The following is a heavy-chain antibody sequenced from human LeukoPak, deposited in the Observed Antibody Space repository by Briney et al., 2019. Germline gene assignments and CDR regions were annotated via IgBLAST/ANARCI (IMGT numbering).Heavy chain of an antibody. J-gene: IGHJ4*02. V-gene: IGHV1-18*01. D-gene: IGHD6-19*01. CDR2: ISAYNGNT. CDR1: GYTFTSYG. Sequence: ASVKVSCKASGYTFTSYGISWVRQAPGQGLEWMGWISAYNGNTNYAQKPQGRVTITTDTSTSTAYMEVKSLRSDDTAMYNCARDGRSAVAGTRGGNYLDYWGQGTLVTVSS. CDR3: ARDGRSAVAGTRGGNYLDY.